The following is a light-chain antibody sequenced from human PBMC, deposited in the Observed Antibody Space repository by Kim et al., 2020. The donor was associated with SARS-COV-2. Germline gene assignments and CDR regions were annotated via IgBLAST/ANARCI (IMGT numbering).Light chain of an antibody. CDR3: QQYYSVPLT. CDR2: TTS. V-gene: IGKV1-NL1*01. J-gene: IGKJ4*01. CDR1: QVISNS. Sequence: ASVDDRVTITYRASQVISNSLAWYQQKSGKAPNLLLYTTSTLQSGVPSRFSGSGSGTDYTLTISSLQPEDFATYYCQQYYSVPLTFGGGTKVDIK.